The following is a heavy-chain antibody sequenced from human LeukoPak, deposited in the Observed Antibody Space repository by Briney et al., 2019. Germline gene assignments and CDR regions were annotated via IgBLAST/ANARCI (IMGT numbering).Heavy chain of an antibody. V-gene: IGHV1-8*01. CDR1: GYTFTSYD. Sequence: ASVKVSCKASGYTFTSYDINWVRQATGQGLEWMGWMNPNSGNTGYAQKLQGRVTMTRNTSISTAYVELSSLRSEDTAVYYCARRYYYGSGSYYPNDYWGQGTLVTVSS. CDR3: ARRYYYGSGSYYPNDY. CDR2: MNPNSGNT. J-gene: IGHJ4*02. D-gene: IGHD3-10*01.